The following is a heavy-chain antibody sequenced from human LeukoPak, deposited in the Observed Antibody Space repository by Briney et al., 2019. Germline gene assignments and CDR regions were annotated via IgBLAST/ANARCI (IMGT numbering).Heavy chain of an antibody. J-gene: IGHJ4*02. CDR2: IYYSGST. V-gene: IGHV4-59*01. CDR3: ARGNASPFDY. CDR1: GGSISSYY. Sequence: TSGTLSLTCTVSGGSISSYYWSWIRQPPGKGLEWIGYIYYSGSTNYNPSLKSRVTISVDTSKNQFSLKLSSVTAADTAVYYCARGNASPFDYWGQGTLVTVSS.